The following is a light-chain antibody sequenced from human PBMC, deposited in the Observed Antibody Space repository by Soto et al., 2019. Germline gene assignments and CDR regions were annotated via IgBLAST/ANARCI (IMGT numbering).Light chain of an antibody. CDR1: QSISSW. J-gene: IGKJ1*01. V-gene: IGKV1-5*03. CDR3: QQYKDNWT. CDR2: KAS. Sequence: DIQMTQSPSTLSASVGDRVTITCRASQSISSWLAWYQQKPGTAPKLLIYKASTLQSGVPSRFSDSGSGTDFTLTITSLQPDDSATYYCQQYKDNWTFGQGTKVEIK.